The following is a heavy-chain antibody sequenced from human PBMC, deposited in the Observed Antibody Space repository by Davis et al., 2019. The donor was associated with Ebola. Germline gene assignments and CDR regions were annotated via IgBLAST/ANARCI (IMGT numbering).Heavy chain of an antibody. D-gene: IGHD5-18*01. CDR1: GYSFTSYW. Sequence: GESLKISCKGSGYSFTSYWISWVRQMPGKGLEWMGIIYPGDSDTRYSPSFQGQVTISADKSISTAYLQWSSLKASDTAMYYCARHHTAMTNYYYYMDVWGKGTTVTVSS. J-gene: IGHJ6*03. CDR3: ARHHTAMTNYYYYMDV. CDR2: IYPGDSDT. V-gene: IGHV5-51*01.